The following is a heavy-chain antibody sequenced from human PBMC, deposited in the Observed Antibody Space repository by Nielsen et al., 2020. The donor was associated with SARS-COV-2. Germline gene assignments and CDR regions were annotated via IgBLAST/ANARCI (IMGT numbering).Heavy chain of an antibody. Sequence: GGSLRLSCAASGSIFSSSWMVWVRQAPGKGLEWVANINQDGSVLNYVDSVKGRFTISRDNARKSLYLQMHSLRAEDTAVYYCARHLRGYIDYWGQGTLVTVSS. J-gene: IGHJ4*02. V-gene: IGHV3-7*02. CDR1: GSIFSSSW. CDR3: ARHLRGYIDY. CDR2: INQDGSVL.